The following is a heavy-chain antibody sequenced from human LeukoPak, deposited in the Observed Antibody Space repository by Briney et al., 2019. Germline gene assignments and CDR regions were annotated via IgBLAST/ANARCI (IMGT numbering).Heavy chain of an antibody. CDR2: VYTSGST. Sequence: SETLSLTCTVSGGSISSYYWSWIRQPAGKGLEWIGRVYTSGSTNYNPSLKSRVTMSVDTSKNQFSLKLSSVTAADTAVYYCARDREHSSSWYCFDYWGQGTLVTVSS. V-gene: IGHV4-4*07. CDR1: GGSISSYY. CDR3: ARDREHSSSWYCFDY. J-gene: IGHJ4*02. D-gene: IGHD6-13*01.